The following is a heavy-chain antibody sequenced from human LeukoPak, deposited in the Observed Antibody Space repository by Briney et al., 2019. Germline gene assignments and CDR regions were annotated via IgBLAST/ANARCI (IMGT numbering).Heavy chain of an antibody. Sequence: GASVKVSCKASGHTFTGYYMHWVRQAPGQGLEWMGWINPNSGGTNYAQKFQGRVTMTRDTSISTAYMELSRLRSDDTAVYYCARVRYNWNWYMDVWGKGTTVTVSS. CDR2: INPNSGGT. CDR1: GHTFTGYY. CDR3: ARVRYNWNWYMDV. V-gene: IGHV1-2*02. J-gene: IGHJ6*03. D-gene: IGHD1-7*01.